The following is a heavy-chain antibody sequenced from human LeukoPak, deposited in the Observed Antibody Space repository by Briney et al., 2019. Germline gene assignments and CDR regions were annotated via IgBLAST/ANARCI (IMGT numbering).Heavy chain of an antibody. CDR1: GFTVSSNY. CDR3: ARDGPGRYYSG. V-gene: IGHV3-66*01. J-gene: IGHJ4*02. D-gene: IGHD3-10*01. CDR2: IYSGGST. Sequence: PGGSLRLSCAASGFTVSSNYMSWVRQAPGKGLEWVAVIYSGGSTYYADSVKGRFTISRDNSKNTLYLQMNSLRAEDTAVYYCARDGPGRYYSGWGQGTLVTVSP.